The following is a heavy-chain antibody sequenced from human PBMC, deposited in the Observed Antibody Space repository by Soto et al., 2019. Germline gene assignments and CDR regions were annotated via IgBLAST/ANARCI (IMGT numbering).Heavy chain of an antibody. J-gene: IGHJ4*02. Sequence: QVQLQQSGPGLVKPSQTLSVTCGISGDSVSSNSAAWNWLRQSPSRGLEWLGRTYYRSKWYNDYAVSVERRITINPATSKNHFSLQLNFVTPEDTAVYFCARGEQYSGRIFDYWGQGTLVTVSS. V-gene: IGHV6-1*01. CDR1: GDSVSSNSAA. CDR2: TYYRSKWYN. D-gene: IGHD1-26*01. CDR3: ARGEQYSGRIFDY.